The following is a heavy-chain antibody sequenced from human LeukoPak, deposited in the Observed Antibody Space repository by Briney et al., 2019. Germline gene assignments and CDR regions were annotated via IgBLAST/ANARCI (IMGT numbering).Heavy chain of an antibody. D-gene: IGHD6-19*01. Sequence: SQTLSLTCTLSGGSITSYYCSWIRQPAGEGLEWIGRIYASVSTNYNPSLKSRVTMSVDTSKNQFSLKLTSVTAADTAMYYCARDSPAYSSGWYHFDHWGQGTLVTVSS. V-gene: IGHV4-4*07. CDR1: GGSITSYY. J-gene: IGHJ4*02. CDR3: ARDSPAYSSGWYHFDH. CDR2: IYASVST.